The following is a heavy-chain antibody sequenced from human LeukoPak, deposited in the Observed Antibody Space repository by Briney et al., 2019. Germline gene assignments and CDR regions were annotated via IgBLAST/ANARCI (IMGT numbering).Heavy chain of an antibody. CDR3: ARGSGWLPDW. CDR2: IYDSGNT. J-gene: IGHJ4*02. CDR1: GGSITTYH. Sequence: SETLSLTCTVSGGSITTYHWSWIRQPPGKGLEWIGHIYDSGNTNYNPSVKGRVTISADTSKNEFSLQLTSVTAADTAVYYCARGSGWLPDWWGQGTLVTVSS. D-gene: IGHD6-19*01. V-gene: IGHV4-59*01.